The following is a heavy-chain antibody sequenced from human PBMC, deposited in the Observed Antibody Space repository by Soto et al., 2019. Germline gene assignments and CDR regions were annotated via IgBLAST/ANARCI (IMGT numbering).Heavy chain of an antibody. V-gene: IGHV3-9*01. Sequence: EVQLVESGGGLVQPGRSLRLSCAASGFTFDDYAMHWVRQAPGKGLEWVSGISWNSGSIGYADSVKGRFTISRDNAKNSLYVQMNSLRAEDTAVYYCEKGRDRYNSGGYWGQGTQAAVSS. D-gene: IGHD5-12*01. J-gene: IGHJ4*02. CDR3: EKGRDRYNSGGY. CDR2: ISWNSGSI. CDR1: GFTFDDYA.